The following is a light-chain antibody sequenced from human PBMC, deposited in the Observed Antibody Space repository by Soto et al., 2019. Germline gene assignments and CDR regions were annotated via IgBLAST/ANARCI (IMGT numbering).Light chain of an antibody. CDR2: EVN. J-gene: IGLJ3*02. Sequence: QSALTQPPSASGSPGQSVTISCTGTSSDVGGYKYVSWYQQHPGKAPKLMIYEVNKRPSGVPDRFSGSKSGNTASLSVSGLQAEDEADYYCTSYAGSNIWVFGGGTKLTVL. CDR3: TSYAGSNIWV. V-gene: IGLV2-8*01. CDR1: SSDVGGYKY.